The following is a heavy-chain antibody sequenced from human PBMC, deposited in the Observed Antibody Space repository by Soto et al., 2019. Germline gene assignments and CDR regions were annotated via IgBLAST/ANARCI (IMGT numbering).Heavy chain of an antibody. V-gene: IGHV4-59*01. J-gene: IGHJ4*02. CDR2: IYYPASA. CDR1: GGSISSYY. Sequence: SETLSLTCTVSGGSISSYYWSWIRQPPGKGLEWIGYIYYPASANYNPSLKSRVTMSVDTSKNQFSLKLTSVTAADTAVYYCVRDTSEGFNHLFDHWGQGTMVTVSS. CDR3: VRDTSEGFNHLFDH. D-gene: IGHD3-16*01.